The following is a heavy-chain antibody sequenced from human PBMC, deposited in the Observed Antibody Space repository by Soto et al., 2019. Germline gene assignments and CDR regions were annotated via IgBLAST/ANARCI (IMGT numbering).Heavy chain of an antibody. D-gene: IGHD2-21*01. CDR3: AKEYCGGHCSSDYFDY. CDR2: ISRDGSVR. J-gene: IGHJ4*02. CDR1: GFTFSNYG. Sequence: VGSLRLSCAASGFTFSNYGIHWVRQAPGNGLEWVAVISRDGSVRYYADSVKGRFTISRDNSKNTLYLQVNNLRAEDTAVYYCAKEYCGGHCSSDYFDYWGQGTLVTVSS. V-gene: IGHV3-30*18.